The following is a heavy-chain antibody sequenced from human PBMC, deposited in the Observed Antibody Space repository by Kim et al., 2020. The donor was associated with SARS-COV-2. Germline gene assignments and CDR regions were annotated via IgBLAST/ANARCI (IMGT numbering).Heavy chain of an antibody. J-gene: IGHJ4*02. CDR3: AKARGGMASVFPLIVDY. D-gene: IGHD6-13*01. V-gene: IGHV3-23*01. CDR1: GFIFSSYT. CDR2: ISGNGGST. Sequence: GGSLRLSCAASGFIFSSYTMSWVRQAPGKGLDWISSISGNGGSTYYADSVKGRFTISRDNSKNTLYLQMNSLRAEDTAIYYCAKARGGMASVFPLIVDYWGQGTLVTVSS.